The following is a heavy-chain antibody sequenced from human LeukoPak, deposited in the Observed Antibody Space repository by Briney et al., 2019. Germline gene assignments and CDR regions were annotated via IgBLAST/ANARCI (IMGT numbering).Heavy chain of an antibody. Sequence: PSETLSLTCTVTGGSINSYFWGWIRQPPGKRREWIGYIYYSGRTNYNPSLKSRVTMSVDASTNQLSLKMSSVTAADTAVYYCARGTTKGYYYDTSGYYVKWGQGALVTVSS. CDR2: IYYSGRT. J-gene: IGHJ4*02. CDR1: GGSINSYF. V-gene: IGHV4-59*01. CDR3: ARGTTKGYYYDTSGYYVK. D-gene: IGHD3-22*01.